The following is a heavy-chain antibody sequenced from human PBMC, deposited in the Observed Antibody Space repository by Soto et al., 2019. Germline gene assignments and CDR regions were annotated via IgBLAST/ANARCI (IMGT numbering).Heavy chain of an antibody. CDR3: VRVVAIPGYPDN. J-gene: IGHJ4*02. V-gene: IGHV1-69*12. CDR1: GGTFSSYA. D-gene: IGHD5-12*01. CDR2: IVPIVYTS. Sequence: QVQLVQSGAEVRQPASSVKVSCKTSGGTFSSYAISWVRQAPGQGLEWMGGIVPIVYTSTYAQKFQGRVTITADESTSTAYMELSSLRSDDTDIYYSVRVVAIPGYPDNWGQGTLVTVSS.